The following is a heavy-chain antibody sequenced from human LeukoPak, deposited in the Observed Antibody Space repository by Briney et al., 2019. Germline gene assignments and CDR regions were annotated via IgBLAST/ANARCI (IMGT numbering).Heavy chain of an antibody. CDR2: IYPGDSDT. Sequence: GASLQISCQGSGSSFTSYWIGWVRQLPGKGLEWMGIIYPGDSDTRYSPSFQGQVTISADKSISTAYLQWSSLKASDTAMYYCAKTAYYSSGYYFWGFDYWGQGTLVTVSS. J-gene: IGHJ4*02. V-gene: IGHV5-51*01. CDR1: GSSFTSYW. CDR3: AKTAYYSSGYYFWGFDY. D-gene: IGHD3-22*01.